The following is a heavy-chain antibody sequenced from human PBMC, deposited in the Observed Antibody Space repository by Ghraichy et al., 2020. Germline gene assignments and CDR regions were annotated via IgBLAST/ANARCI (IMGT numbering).Heavy chain of an antibody. CDR2: MNSNSGDT. CDR3: ASIHPGDL. J-gene: IGHJ5*02. V-gene: IGHV1-8*01. Sequence: ASVKVSCKVSGFSFGNNIIHWVRQATGQGLEWMGWMNSNSGDTGCAPKFQGRVTMTRNSSTTTAYMDLSGLRSEDTAVYYCASIHPGDLWSQGTRVSVSS. CDR1: GFSFGNNI.